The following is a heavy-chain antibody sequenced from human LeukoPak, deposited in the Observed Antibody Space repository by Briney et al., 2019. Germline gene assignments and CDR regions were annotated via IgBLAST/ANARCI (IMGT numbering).Heavy chain of an antibody. D-gene: IGHD6-13*01. CDR2: ISGDGGRT. Sequence: QPGGSLRLSCAASGLTFSSYWMHWVRQAPGKGLEWVSLISGDGGRTYYADSVKGRFTISRDNSKNSLYLQMNSLRTEGTALSYCAKWTSSWYGHFDYWGQGSPVTASS. CDR3: AKWTSSWYGHFDY. CDR1: GLTFSSYW. V-gene: IGHV3-43*02. J-gene: IGHJ4*02.